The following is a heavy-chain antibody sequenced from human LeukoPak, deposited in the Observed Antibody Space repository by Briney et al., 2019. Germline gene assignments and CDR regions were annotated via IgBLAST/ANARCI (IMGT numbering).Heavy chain of an antibody. Sequence: GGSLRLSCAASGFTFSSHWMSWVRQAPGKGLEWVANIKQDGSEKYYVDSVKGRFTISRDNAKNSLYLQMNSLRAEDTAVYYCARLAYPGPFDYWGQGTLVTVSS. CDR2: IKQDGSEK. V-gene: IGHV3-7*01. CDR3: ARLAYPGPFDY. J-gene: IGHJ4*02. CDR1: GFTFSSHW. D-gene: IGHD3-16*01.